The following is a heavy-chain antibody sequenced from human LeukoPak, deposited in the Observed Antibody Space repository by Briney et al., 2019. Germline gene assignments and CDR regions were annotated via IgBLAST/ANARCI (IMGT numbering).Heavy chain of an antibody. CDR2: INPNSGGT. CDR3: ARDTDSSGWYDY. J-gene: IGHJ4*02. Sequence: ASVKVSCKASGYTFTGYYMHWVRQAPGLGLEWMGRINPNSGGTNYAQKFQGRVTMTRDTSISTAYMELSRLRSDDTAVYYCARDTDSSGWYDYWGQGTLVTVSS. CDR1: GYTFTGYY. V-gene: IGHV1-2*06. D-gene: IGHD6-19*01.